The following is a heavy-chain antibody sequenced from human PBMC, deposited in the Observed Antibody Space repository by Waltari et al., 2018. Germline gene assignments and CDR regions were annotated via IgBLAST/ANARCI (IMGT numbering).Heavy chain of an antibody. Sequence: EVQLVESGGGLVQPGGSLRLSCGASGFTFSRYWMSWVRQAPGKGLEWVANIKENGREQYYVDSAKGRFTISRDIAKNSLYLQMSSLRVEDTAVYYCARDRGFGELTNDYWGQGTLVIVSS. CDR2: IKENGREQ. CDR1: GFTFSRYW. J-gene: IGHJ4*02. D-gene: IGHD3-10*01. CDR3: ARDRGFGELTNDY. V-gene: IGHV3-7*01.